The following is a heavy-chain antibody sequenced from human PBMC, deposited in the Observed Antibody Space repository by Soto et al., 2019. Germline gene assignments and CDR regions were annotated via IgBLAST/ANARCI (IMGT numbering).Heavy chain of an antibody. CDR2: ISSSSSYI. V-gene: IGHV3-21*01. CDR3: ARACSSTSRTNWFDP. J-gene: IGHJ5*02. CDR1: GFTFSSYS. Sequence: GGSLRLSCPASGFTFSSYSMNWVRQAPGKGLEWVSSISSSSSYIYYADSVKGRFTISRDNAKNSLYLQMNSLRAEDTAVYYCARACSSTSRTNWFDPWGQGTLGTVSS. D-gene: IGHD2-2*01.